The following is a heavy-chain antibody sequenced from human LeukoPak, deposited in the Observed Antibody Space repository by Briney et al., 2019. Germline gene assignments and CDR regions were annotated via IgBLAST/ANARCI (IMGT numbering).Heavy chain of an antibody. CDR2: MNPNSGNT. CDR1: GYTFTSYD. J-gene: IGHJ6*03. D-gene: IGHD6-13*01. Sequence: ASVKVSCKASGYTFTSYDINWVRQATGQGLEWMGWMNPNSGNTGYAQKFQGRVTMTRNTSISTAYKELSSLRSEDTAVYYCARVNRGSSWKDYYYYMDVWGKGTTVTVSS. V-gene: IGHV1-8*01. CDR3: ARVNRGSSWKDYYYYMDV.